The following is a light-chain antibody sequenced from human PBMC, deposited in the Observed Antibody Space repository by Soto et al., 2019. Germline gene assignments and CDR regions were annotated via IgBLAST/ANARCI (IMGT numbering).Light chain of an antibody. J-gene: IGLJ1*01. CDR2: DVS. V-gene: IGLV2-11*01. CDR3: CSDAGSYTCV. Sequence: QSALTQPRSVSGSPGQSVTISCTGTSSDVGGYNFVSWYQQHPGKAPNLMIYDVSKRPSGVPDRFSGSKSGNTASLTISGLQAEDEADYYCCSDAGSYTCVFGTGTKLTVL. CDR1: SSDVGGYNF.